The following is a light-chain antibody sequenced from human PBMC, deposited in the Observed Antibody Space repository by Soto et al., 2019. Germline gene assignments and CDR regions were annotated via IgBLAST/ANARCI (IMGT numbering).Light chain of an antibody. CDR1: QSVSSS. J-gene: IGKJ2*01. CDR2: RAS. V-gene: IGKV3-15*01. Sequence: EIVMTQSPGNLSVSPGERATVSYRASQSVSSSLDWYQQKPGQAPRLLIYRASTRATDIPARFSGSGSGTEITLTISSLRSEDFAVYYCQQYNRWPYTFGQGTKLEIK. CDR3: QQYNRWPYT.